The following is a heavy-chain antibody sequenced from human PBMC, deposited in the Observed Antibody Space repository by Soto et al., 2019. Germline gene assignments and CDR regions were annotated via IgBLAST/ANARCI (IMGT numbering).Heavy chain of an antibody. J-gene: IGHJ4*02. CDR1: GYTFSNYG. D-gene: IGHD3-10*01. V-gene: IGHV1-18*01. CDR3: ARDSRSVIRAVFITGFDY. Sequence: QVQLVQSGAEVKKPGASVKVSCKASGYTFSNYGFSWVRQAPGQGLEWMGWISAYNGFTNYAQRLQGRVTLTTDTSTSTAYMELRSLRSDDTAVYYCARDSRSVIRAVFITGFDYWGQGTLVTVSS. CDR2: ISAYNGFT.